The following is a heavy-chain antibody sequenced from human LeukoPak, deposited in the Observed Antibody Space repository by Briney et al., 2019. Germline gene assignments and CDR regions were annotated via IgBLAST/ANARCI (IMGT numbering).Heavy chain of an antibody. J-gene: IGHJ4*02. D-gene: IGHD3-22*01. CDR3: ARVPYDFDSSGPLDY. Sequence: GGSLRLSCAASGFTFSSYGMHWVRQAPGKGLEWVAVISYDGSNKYYADSVKGRFTISRDNSMNTLYLQMNSLRAEDTAVYYCARVPYDFDSSGPLDYWGQGILVTVSS. CDR1: GFTFSSYG. CDR2: ISYDGSNK. V-gene: IGHV3-30*03.